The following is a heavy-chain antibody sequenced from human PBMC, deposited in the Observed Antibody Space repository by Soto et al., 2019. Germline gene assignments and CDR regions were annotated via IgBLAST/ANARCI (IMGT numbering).Heavy chain of an antibody. CDR1: GGPLSRFT. CDR2: IIPMFETT. D-gene: IGHD3-10*01. CDR3: VTGQRSDGRYYAFDY. Sequence: QVQLVQSGAEVKKPGSSVKVSCKTSGGPLSRFTISWVRQAPGQGLEWMGGIIPMFETTDYAQKFQDRVMITADESTSTAYVELRSLKSEDTAVYYCVTGQRSDGRYYAFDYWGQGALVTVSS. V-gene: IGHV1-69*01. J-gene: IGHJ4*02.